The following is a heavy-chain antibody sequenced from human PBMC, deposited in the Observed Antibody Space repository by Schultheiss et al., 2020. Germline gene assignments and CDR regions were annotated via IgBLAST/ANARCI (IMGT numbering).Heavy chain of an antibody. CDR3: ARDYYYGSGSYLGYNWFDP. J-gene: IGHJ5*02. V-gene: IGHV3-33*05. Sequence: GGSLRLSCAASGFTFSSYGMHWVRQAPGKGLEWVAVISHDGSNKYYADSVKGRFTISRDNAKNSLYLQMNSLRAEDTAVYYCARDYYYGSGSYLGYNWFDPWGQGTLVTVSS. CDR1: GFTFSSYG. D-gene: IGHD3-10*01. CDR2: ISHDGSNK.